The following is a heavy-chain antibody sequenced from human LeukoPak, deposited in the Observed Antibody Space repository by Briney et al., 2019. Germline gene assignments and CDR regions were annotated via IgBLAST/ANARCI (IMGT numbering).Heavy chain of an antibody. J-gene: IGHJ4*02. V-gene: IGHV1-8*01. CDR3: ASGARDYDSSGYNY. CDR2: MNPNSGNT. Sequence: ASVKVSCKASGYTFTSYDINWVRQATGQGLKWMGWMNPNSGNTGYAQKFQGRVTMTRNTSISTAYMELSSLRSGDTAVYYCASGARDYDSSGYNYWGQGTLVTVSS. CDR1: GYTFTSYD. D-gene: IGHD3-22*01.